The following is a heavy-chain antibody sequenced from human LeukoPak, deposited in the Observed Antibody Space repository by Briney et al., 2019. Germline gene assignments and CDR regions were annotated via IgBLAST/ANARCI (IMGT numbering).Heavy chain of an antibody. CDR3: ARQQEVSGYFDY. Sequence: GASVKVSCKASGYTFTGYYMHWVRQAPGQGLEWMGWINPNSGGTNYAQKFQGRVSMTRDTSISTAYMELSRLRSDDTAVYYCARQQEVSGYFDYWGQGTLVTVSS. CDR1: GYTFTGYY. D-gene: IGHD3-16*02. V-gene: IGHV1-2*02. CDR2: INPNSGGT. J-gene: IGHJ4*02.